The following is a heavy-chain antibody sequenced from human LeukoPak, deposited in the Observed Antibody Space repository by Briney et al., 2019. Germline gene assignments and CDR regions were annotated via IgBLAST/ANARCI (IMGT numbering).Heavy chain of an antibody. CDR1: GGSFSGYY. J-gene: IGHJ4*02. CDR2: IYYRGST. Sequence: SETLSLTCAVYGGSFSGYYWGWIRQPPGKGLEWIGSIYYRGSTYYNPSLKSRVTISVDTSKNQISLKVNSVTAADTALYYCARQYYGPDYWGQGTLVTVSS. CDR3: ARQYYGPDY. D-gene: IGHD3-10*01. V-gene: IGHV4-39*01.